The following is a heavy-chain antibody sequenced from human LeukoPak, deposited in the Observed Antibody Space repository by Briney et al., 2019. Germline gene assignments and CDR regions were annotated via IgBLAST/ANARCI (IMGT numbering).Heavy chain of an antibody. Sequence: PGGSLRLSCLASGFTFSDCDMSWVRLSPGKGPEWVSAITSSGGTSFYADSVKGRFTISRDNSKSTMYLQMSGLRADDTAVYYCAEIGSGNKFDFWGRGTLVTVSS. V-gene: IGHV3-23*01. D-gene: IGHD3-3*01. CDR3: AEIGSGNKFDF. CDR1: GFTFSDCD. CDR2: ITSSGGTS. J-gene: IGHJ4*02.